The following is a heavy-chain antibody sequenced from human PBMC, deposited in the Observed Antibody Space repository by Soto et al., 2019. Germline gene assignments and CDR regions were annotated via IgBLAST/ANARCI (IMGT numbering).Heavy chain of an antibody. CDR2: IYYSGST. CDR1: GGSISSYY. CDR3: ARGELVFWSGYANHYYYYGMDV. D-gene: IGHD3-3*01. Sequence: SETLSLTCTVSGGSISSYYWSWIRQPPGKGLEWIGYIYYSGSTNYNPSLNSRVTISVDTSKNQFSLKLSPVTAADTAVYYCARGELVFWSGYANHYYYYGMDVWCQGTTVTV. V-gene: IGHV4-59*01. J-gene: IGHJ6*02.